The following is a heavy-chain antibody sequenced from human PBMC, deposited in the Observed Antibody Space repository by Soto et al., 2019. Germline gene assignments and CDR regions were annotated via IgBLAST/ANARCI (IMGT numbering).Heavy chain of an antibody. V-gene: IGHV3-21*01. CDR1: GFIFSDFQ. CDR3: ATEHLVFQGAFDS. J-gene: IGHJ4*02. D-gene: IGHD3-10*01. Sequence: PGGALRLSCAASGFIFSDFQLNWVRQAPGRGLEWLSSITGTSAFTHYAGSIEGRLTIPRDNPNNFVFLQMDTLRPEDKAVYHSATEHLVFQGAFDSWGQGTLVTVSS. CDR2: ITGTSAFT.